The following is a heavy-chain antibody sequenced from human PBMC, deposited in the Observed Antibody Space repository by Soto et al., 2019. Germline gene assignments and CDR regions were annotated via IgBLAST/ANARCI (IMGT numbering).Heavy chain of an antibody. D-gene: IGHD1-26*01. V-gene: IGHV3-49*04. J-gene: IGHJ4*02. CDR1: GFTFADYT. CDR3: TRVGKFDY. CDR2: IRSEANGGTT. Sequence: GGSLRLSCTGSGFTFADYTMSWVRQAPGKGLEWVGLIRSEANGGTTHYAASVHGGFIISRDDSRGIAFLQMNNLKSEDTAVYYCTRVGKFDYWGQGSLVTVSS.